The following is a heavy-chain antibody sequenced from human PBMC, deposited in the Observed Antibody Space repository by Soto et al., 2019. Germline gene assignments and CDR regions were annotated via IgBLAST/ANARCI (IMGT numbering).Heavy chain of an antibody. CDR1: GFTFSSYA. D-gene: IGHD6-6*01. CDR2: ISGSGGST. V-gene: IGHV3-23*01. CDR3: AKDSSSFYVYYYYGMDV. J-gene: IGHJ6*02. Sequence: PGGSLRLSCAAPGFTFSSYAMSWVRQAPGKGLEWVSAISGSGGSTYYADSVKGRFTISRDNSKNTLYLQMNSMGAEDTAVYYCAKDSSSFYVYYYYGMDVWGQGTTVTVSS.